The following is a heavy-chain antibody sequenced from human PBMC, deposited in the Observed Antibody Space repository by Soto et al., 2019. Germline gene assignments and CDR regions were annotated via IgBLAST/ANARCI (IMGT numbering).Heavy chain of an antibody. CDR2: IYPGDSDT. Sequence: GEALKISWKGSGYSFTSYWIGWVRQMPGKGLEWMGIIYPGDSDTRYSPSFQGQVTISADKSISTAYLQWSSLKASDTAMYYCARLVEYCSSTSCFSPGGAFDYWGQGTLVTVSS. D-gene: IGHD2-2*01. J-gene: IGHJ4*02. CDR1: GYSFTSYW. V-gene: IGHV5-51*01. CDR3: ARLVEYCSSTSCFSPGGAFDY.